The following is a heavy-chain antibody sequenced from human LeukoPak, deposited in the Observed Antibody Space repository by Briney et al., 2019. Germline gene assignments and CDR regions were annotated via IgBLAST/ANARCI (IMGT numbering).Heavy chain of an antibody. CDR1: GFTFSSYA. V-gene: IGHV3-23*01. J-gene: IGHJ4*02. CDR2: ISGSGGST. D-gene: IGHD2-2*01. CDR3: AKSYRKYVVPAAYLY. Sequence: PGGSLRLSCAASGFTFSSYAMSWVRQAPGKGLEWVSAISGSGGSTYYADSVKGRFTISRDNSKNTLYLQMNSLRAEDTAVYYCAKSYRKYVVPAAYLYWGQGTLVTVSS.